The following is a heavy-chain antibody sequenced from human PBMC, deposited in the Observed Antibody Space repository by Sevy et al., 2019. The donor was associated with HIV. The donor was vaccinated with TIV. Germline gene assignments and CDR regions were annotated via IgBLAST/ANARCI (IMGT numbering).Heavy chain of an antibody. CDR1: GFTFSNAW. Sequence: GRSLRLSCAASGFTFSNAWMSWVRQAPGKGLEWVGRIKSKTDGGTTDYAAPVKGRFTISRDDSKNTLYLQMNSLKTEDTAVYYCTTVFSGSYPDAFDIWGQGTMVTVSS. CDR2: IKSKTDGGTT. V-gene: IGHV3-15*01. CDR3: TTVFSGSYPDAFDI. D-gene: IGHD1-26*01. J-gene: IGHJ3*02.